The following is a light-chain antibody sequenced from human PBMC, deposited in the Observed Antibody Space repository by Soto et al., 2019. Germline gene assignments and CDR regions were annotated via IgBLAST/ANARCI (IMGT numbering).Light chain of an antibody. CDR3: QQHGASIT. CDR2: GVS. J-gene: IGKJ4*01. CDR1: QNVNTNF. Sequence: VLTQSPRTLSLSPGERATLSCRASQNVNTNFVAWYQQKPVQVPSFLFSGVSNRATGVPARFSGSGSGTDFTLTISRLEPEDFAVYYCQQHGASITFGGGTRVENK. V-gene: IGKV3-20*01.